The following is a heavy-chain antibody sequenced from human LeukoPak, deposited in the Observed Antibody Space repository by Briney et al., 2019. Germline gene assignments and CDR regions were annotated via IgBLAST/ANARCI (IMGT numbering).Heavy chain of an antibody. D-gene: IGHD7-27*01. Sequence: GESLKISCKGSGYNFTTYWIGWVRQMPGKGLEWMGIIFPGDSDTTYSPSFQGQVTISADKSTITAYLQWSSLKASDTAMYYCARPGQLGEYTPYYFDYWGQGTLVTVSS. CDR2: IFPGDSDT. J-gene: IGHJ4*02. V-gene: IGHV5-51*01. CDR1: GYNFTTYW. CDR3: ARPGQLGEYTPYYFDY.